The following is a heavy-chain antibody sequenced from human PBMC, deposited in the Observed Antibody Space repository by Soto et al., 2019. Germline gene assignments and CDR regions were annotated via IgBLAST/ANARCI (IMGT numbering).Heavy chain of an antibody. CDR2: IYYSGST. V-gene: IGHV4-31*03. J-gene: IGHJ1*01. D-gene: IGHD2-21*02. CDR1: GGSISSGGYY. CDR3: ARGMRAYCGGDCYSYYFQH. Sequence: QVQLQESGPGLVKPSQTLSLTCTVSGGSISSGGYYWSWIRQHPGKGLEWIGYIYYSGSTYYNPALKSRVTISVDTSKNQFSLKLSSVTAADTAVYYCARGMRAYCGGDCYSYYFQHWGQGTLVTVSS.